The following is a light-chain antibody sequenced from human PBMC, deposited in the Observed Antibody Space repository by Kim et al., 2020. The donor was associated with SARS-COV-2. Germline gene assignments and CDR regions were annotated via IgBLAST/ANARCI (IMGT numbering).Light chain of an antibody. CDR3: QQYDSSVWT. Sequence: SPGEGATASCRASQMVNGRFLAWYQQKPGQAPRLLIYGASTRATGIPDRFSGSGSGTDFTLTISRLEPEDFAMYYCQQYDSSVWTFGQGTKVDIK. J-gene: IGKJ1*01. CDR1: QMVNGRF. CDR2: GAS. V-gene: IGKV3-20*01.